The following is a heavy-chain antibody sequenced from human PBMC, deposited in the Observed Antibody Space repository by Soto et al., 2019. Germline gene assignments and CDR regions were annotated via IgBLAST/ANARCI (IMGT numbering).Heavy chain of an antibody. Sequence: SVTVSCKTSGLMFTSSAVQWVRQAPRQRLEWIGWLVVGSGNTHYAQHFQERVTLTSDMSTGTAYMELSSLRSEATAVYYCAGVPVLRFLKWLPAYFDYWGQGTLVTVSS. CDR2: LVVGSGNT. D-gene: IGHD3-3*01. CDR3: AGVPVLRFLKWLPAYFDY. CDR1: GLMFTSSA. J-gene: IGHJ4*02. V-gene: IGHV1-58*01.